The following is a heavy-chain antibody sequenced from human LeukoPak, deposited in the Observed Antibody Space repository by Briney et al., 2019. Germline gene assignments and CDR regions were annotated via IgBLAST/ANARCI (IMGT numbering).Heavy chain of an antibody. D-gene: IGHD3-10*01. Sequence: SETLSLTCSVSGGSIGISGYYWGWIRQPPGKGLQWIGSIYDSGTTSYNPSLKSRVTISVDTSMNQFPLKLSSVTAADTAVYYCARANITMVRGVYLRPDFDYWGQGTLVTVSS. CDR3: ARANITMVRGVYLRPDFDY. V-gene: IGHV4-39*06. CDR1: GGSIGISGYY. CDR2: IYDSGTT. J-gene: IGHJ4*02.